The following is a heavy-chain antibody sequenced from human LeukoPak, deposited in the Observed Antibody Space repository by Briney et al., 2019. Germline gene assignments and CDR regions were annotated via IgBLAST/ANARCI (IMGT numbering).Heavy chain of an antibody. CDR2: VSDSGST. J-gene: IGHJ4*02. Sequence: SETRSLTCTVSGGSISSYYWSWIRQPPGKELEWIGYVSDSGSTNYNPSLKSRVTTSVDTSKNQFSLRLNSLTAADTAVYYCARHGAWSGFYFDFWGRGSPVPLSS. V-gene: IGHV4-59*08. D-gene: IGHD3-3*01. CDR3: ARHGAWSGFYFDF. CDR1: GGSISSYY.